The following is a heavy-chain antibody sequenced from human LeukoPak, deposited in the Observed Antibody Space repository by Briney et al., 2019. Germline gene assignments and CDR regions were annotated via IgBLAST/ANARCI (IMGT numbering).Heavy chain of an antibody. CDR3: ARERGPNSPFDY. V-gene: IGHV1-69*13. CDR2: IISIFDSA. CDR1: GGTFSNYA. Sequence: ASVKISCKASGGTFSNYAISWVRQAPGQGLEWMGGIISIFDSANYAQKFQGRVTITADDSTSTAYMELANLTSEDTAVYYCARERGPNSPFDYWGRGTLVTVSS. D-gene: IGHD4-23*01. J-gene: IGHJ4*02.